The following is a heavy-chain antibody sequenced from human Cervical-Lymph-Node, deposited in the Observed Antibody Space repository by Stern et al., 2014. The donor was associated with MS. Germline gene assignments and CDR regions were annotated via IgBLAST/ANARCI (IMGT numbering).Heavy chain of an antibody. CDR1: GFTFDDYA. Sequence: EVQLVESGGDLVQPGRSLRLSCAASGFTFDDYAMQWVRQTPAKGLEWVAGIRWNRSSITSSASAQGRVTIFRDNAKTSLYVQIHSLRPEDTALYYCVEDVDSSIAVSFDYWGQGTLVTVSS. CDR2: IRWNRSSI. V-gene: IGHV3-9*01. CDR3: VEDVDSSIAVSFDY. D-gene: IGHD6-19*01. J-gene: IGHJ4*02.